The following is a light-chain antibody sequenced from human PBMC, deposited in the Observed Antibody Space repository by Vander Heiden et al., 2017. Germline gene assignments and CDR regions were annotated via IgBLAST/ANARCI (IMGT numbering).Light chain of an antibody. CDR3: QAWDSSTGV. Sequence: SSELTQPPSLSVSPGQTASITCPGDKLGDKYACWYQQKPGQSPVLVIYQDSKRPSGIPERFSGSNAGNTATLTISGTQAMDEADYYCQAWDSSTGVFGGGTKLTVL. V-gene: IGLV3-1*01. CDR1: KLGDKY. CDR2: QDS. J-gene: IGLJ2*01.